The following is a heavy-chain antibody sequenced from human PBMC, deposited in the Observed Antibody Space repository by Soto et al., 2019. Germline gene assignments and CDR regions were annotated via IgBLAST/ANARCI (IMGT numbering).Heavy chain of an antibody. CDR2: INYSGTT. CDR3: ARDHKWDGMDV. Sequence: QVQLQESGPGLVKPSQTLSLTCSVSGGSFSSDSFIWSWVRQFPGKGLEWIGYINYSGTTYYNPSLRSRITMSVDTSKTQFSLNLSSVTAADTAVYYCARDHKWDGMDVWGQGTTVTVSS. D-gene: IGHD1-26*01. CDR1: GGSFSSDSFI. V-gene: IGHV4-31*03. J-gene: IGHJ6*02.